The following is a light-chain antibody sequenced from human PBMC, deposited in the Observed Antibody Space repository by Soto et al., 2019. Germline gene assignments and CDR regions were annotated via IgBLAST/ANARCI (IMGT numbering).Light chain of an antibody. CDR3: QQRFTWLT. CDR1: QSVSNY. V-gene: IGKV3-11*01. Sequence: EIVLTQSPATLSLSPGDGATLSCRASQSVSNYLAWYQLKPGRAPRLLIYDASNRATGIPARLSGSGSGTDFTLTISSIQPEDFAVYYCQQRFTWLTFGGGTKVDIK. J-gene: IGKJ4*01. CDR2: DAS.